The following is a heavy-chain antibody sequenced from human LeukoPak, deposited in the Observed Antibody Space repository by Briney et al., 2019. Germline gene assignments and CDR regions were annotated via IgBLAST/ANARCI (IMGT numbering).Heavy chain of an antibody. J-gene: IGHJ4*02. Sequence: SETLSLTCAVYGGSFSGYYWSWIRQPPGKGLEWIGEINHSGSTNYNPSLKSRVTISVDKSKNQFSLKMSSVTAADTAVYYCARDGGTYYYDSSGYLGGYFDYWGQGTLVTVSS. CDR1: GGSFSGYY. CDR3: ARDGGTYYYDSSGYLGGYFDY. CDR2: INHSGST. V-gene: IGHV4-34*01. D-gene: IGHD3-22*01.